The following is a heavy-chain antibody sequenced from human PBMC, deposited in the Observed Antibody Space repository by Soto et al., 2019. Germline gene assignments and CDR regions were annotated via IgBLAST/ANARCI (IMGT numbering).Heavy chain of an antibody. CDR1: GFSVSSKY. Sequence: QPGGPLRLSCAVSGFSVSSKYMSWVRQPAGKGLEWVSVIYAGSITFYADSVKGRFTISRDDSKNSLYLQMNRLRAEDTAVYYCERIQYDNSGPIFDYWGQGAQVTVPS. J-gene: IGHJ4*02. D-gene: IGHD3-22*01. V-gene: IGHV3-53*01. CDR3: ERIQYDNSGPIFDY. CDR2: IYAGSIT.